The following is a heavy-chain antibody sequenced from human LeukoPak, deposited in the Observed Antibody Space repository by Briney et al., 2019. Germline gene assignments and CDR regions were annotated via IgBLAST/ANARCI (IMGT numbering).Heavy chain of an antibody. J-gene: IGHJ6*02. CDR1: GFTFSNYW. Sequence: HSGGSLRLSCAASGFTFSNYWMHWVRQAPGKGLVWVSRLNIDGTITSDADSVRGRFTISRDNAKNTLYLQMNNLRVEDTAVYYCARGGGSYYYYYGMDVWGQGTTVTVSS. CDR2: LNIDGTIT. V-gene: IGHV3-74*01. D-gene: IGHD3-16*01. CDR3: ARGGGSYYYYYGMDV.